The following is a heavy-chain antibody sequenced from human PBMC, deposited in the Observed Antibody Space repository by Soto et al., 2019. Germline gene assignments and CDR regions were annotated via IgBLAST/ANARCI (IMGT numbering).Heavy chain of an antibody. D-gene: IGHD3-3*01. CDR1: GGTFSSYA. V-gene: IGHV1-69*06. J-gene: IGHJ6*02. CDR2: IIPIFGTA. CDR3: ASSLPYDFWSGYYSGYYYGMDV. Sequence: SVKVSCKASGGTFSSYAISWVRQAPGQGLEWMGGIIPIFGTANYAQKFQGRVTIAADKSTSTAYMELSSLRSEDTAVYYCASSLPYDFWSGYYSGYYYGMDVWGQGTTVTVSS.